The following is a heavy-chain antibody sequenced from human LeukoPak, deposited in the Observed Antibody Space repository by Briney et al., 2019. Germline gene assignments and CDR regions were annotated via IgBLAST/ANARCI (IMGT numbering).Heavy chain of an antibody. CDR2: TYYRSKWYN. J-gene: IGHJ5*02. D-gene: IGHD3-10*01. CDR1: GDSVSTNSAA. CDR3: ARDMDYYDSGTYYNSRWFDP. Sequence: SQTLSLTCAISGDSVSTNSAAWNWIRQSPSRGLEWLGRTYYRSKWYNHYAVSVKSRISINPDTSKNQFSLQLNSVTPEDTAVYYCARDMDYYDSGTYYNSRWFDPWGQGTLVTVSS. V-gene: IGHV6-1*01.